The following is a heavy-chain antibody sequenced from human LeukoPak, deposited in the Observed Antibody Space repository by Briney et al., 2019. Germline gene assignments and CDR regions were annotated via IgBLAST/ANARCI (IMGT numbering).Heavy chain of an antibody. D-gene: IGHD3-10*01. V-gene: IGHV3-21*01. J-gene: IGHJ4*02. CDR1: GFTFSSYS. CDR3: AREGYYYDSGSLSYYFDY. CDR2: ISSSSSYI. Sequence: NPGGSLRLSCAASGFTFSSYSMNWVRQAPGKGLEWVSSISSSSSYIYYADSVKGRFTISRDNAKNTLYLQMNSLRAEDTAVYYCAREGYYYDSGSLSYYFDYWGQGTLVTVSS.